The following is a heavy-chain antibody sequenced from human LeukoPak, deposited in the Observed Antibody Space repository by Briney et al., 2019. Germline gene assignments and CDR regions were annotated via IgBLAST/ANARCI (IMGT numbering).Heavy chain of an antibody. Sequence: GGSLRLSCAASGFTFSNFWMNWVRQAPGKGMEWVAIIEKDGSEILYVDSVKGRFTISRDNAKNSLYLQMNSLRAEDTAVYYCAAGAGWLIDWWGQGTLVTVSS. CDR1: GFTFSNFW. J-gene: IGHJ4*02. CDR2: IEKDGSEI. V-gene: IGHV3-7*01. D-gene: IGHD6-19*01. CDR3: AAGAGWLIDW.